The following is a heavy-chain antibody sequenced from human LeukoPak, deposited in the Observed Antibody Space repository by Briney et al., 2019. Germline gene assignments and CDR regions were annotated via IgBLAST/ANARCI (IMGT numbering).Heavy chain of an antibody. D-gene: IGHD6-13*01. Sequence: GGSLRLSCAASGFTFSSSAMSWVRQAPGKGLEWVSNISGSGSGGSTYYADSAKGRFTISRDNSKNTLYLQMNSLRAEDTAVYYCAKFIAAPFYFDYWGQGTLVTVSS. J-gene: IGHJ4*02. CDR1: GFTFSSSA. CDR2: ISGSGSGGST. V-gene: IGHV3-23*01. CDR3: AKFIAAPFYFDY.